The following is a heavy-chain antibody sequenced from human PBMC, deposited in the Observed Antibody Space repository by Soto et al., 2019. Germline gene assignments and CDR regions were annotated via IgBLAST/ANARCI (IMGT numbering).Heavy chain of an antibody. CDR3: AKEAPYSGSCTPNFDY. V-gene: IGHV3-30*18. D-gene: IGHD6-13*01. CDR1: GFTFSSYG. Sequence: QVQLVESGGGVVQPGRSLRLSCAASGFTFSSYGMHWVRQAPGKGLEWVAVISYDGSYKYPADSVKGRFTISRDNSKNTLYLQMNSLRAEDTAVYYCAKEAPYSGSCTPNFDYWGQGTLVTVSS. J-gene: IGHJ4*02. CDR2: ISYDGSYK.